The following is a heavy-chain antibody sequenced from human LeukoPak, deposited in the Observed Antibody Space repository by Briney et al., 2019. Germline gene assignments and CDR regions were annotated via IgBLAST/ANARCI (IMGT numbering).Heavy chain of an antibody. J-gene: IGHJ4*02. V-gene: IGHV3-11*04. CDR2: ISSNGRTK. CDR1: GFTFSNAW. D-gene: IGHD2/OR15-2a*01. Sequence: GGSLRLSCAASGFTFSNAWMSWVRQAPGKGLEWVSYISSNGRTKLYTDSVKGRFTISRDNGKNSLYLQMNSLRVEDAAVYYCARGGAGSFLFDYWGQGILVTVSS. CDR3: ARGGAGSFLFDY.